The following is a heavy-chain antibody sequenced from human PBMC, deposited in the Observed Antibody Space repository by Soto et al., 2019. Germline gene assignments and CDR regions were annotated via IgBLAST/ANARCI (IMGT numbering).Heavy chain of an antibody. CDR2: IYYSGST. V-gene: IGHV4-59*01. D-gene: IGHD6-19*01. Sequence: SETLSLTCTVSGGSISSYYWSWIRQPPGKGLEWIGYIYYSGSTNYNPSLKSRVTISVDTSKNQFSLKLSSVTAADTAVYYCARGIAVAGTLFDYRGQGTLVTVSS. CDR1: GGSISSYY. CDR3: ARGIAVAGTLFDY. J-gene: IGHJ4*02.